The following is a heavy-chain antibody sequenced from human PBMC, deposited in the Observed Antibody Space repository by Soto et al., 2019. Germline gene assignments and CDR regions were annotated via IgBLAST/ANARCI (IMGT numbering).Heavy chain of an antibody. Sequence: GSGPTLVNPTQTLTLTCTFSGFSLSTSGVGVGWIRQPPGKALEWLALIYWNDDKRYSPSLKSRLTITKDTSKNQVVLTMTNMDPVDTATYYCAHTLRAIYGDYMPAFDIWGQGTMVTVSS. D-gene: IGHD4-17*01. CDR3: AHTLRAIYGDYMPAFDI. CDR1: GFSLSTSGVG. J-gene: IGHJ3*02. V-gene: IGHV2-5*01. CDR2: IYWNDDK.